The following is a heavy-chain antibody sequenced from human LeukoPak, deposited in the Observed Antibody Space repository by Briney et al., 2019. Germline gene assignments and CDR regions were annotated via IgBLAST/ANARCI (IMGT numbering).Heavy chain of an antibody. D-gene: IGHD3-10*01. V-gene: IGHV4-34*01. Sequence: SETLSLTCAVCGGSFSGYYWSWIRQPPGKGLEWIGEINHSGSTNYNPSLKSRVTISVDTSKNQFSLKLSSVTAADTAVYYCAGDYYGSGSYVYWGQGTLVTVSS. J-gene: IGHJ4*02. CDR3: AGDYYGSGSYVY. CDR1: GGSFSGYY. CDR2: INHSGST.